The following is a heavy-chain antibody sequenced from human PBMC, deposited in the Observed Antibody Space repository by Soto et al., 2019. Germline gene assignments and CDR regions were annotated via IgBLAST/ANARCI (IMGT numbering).Heavy chain of an antibody. Sequence: TVTVSRMVSDYTLTELSMHRIRQPPGQGPERMGGFDPGDGETIYARKFQGRVTMTEDTSTDTAYMELSSLRSEDTAVCYCATSIAARPYAFDIWGQGTMVTVS. CDR1: DYTLTELS. CDR3: ATSIAARPYAFDI. D-gene: IGHD6-6*01. CDR2: FDPGDGET. J-gene: IGHJ3*02. V-gene: IGHV1-24*01.